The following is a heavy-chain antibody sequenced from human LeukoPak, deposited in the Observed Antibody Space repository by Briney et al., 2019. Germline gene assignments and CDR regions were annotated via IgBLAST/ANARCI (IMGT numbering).Heavy chain of an antibody. CDR3: ARDGSGMATTIYYFDY. J-gene: IGHJ4*02. V-gene: IGHV3-21*01. Sequence: KSGGSLRLSCAASGFSFSNYNMNWVRQAPGKGLEWVSSISSSSSTYIYYADSVKGRFTISRDNAKNSLYLQMDSLRAEDTAMYYCARDGSGMATTIYYFDYWGQGTLVTVSS. CDR1: GFSFSNYN. CDR2: ISSSSSTYI. D-gene: IGHD3-10*01.